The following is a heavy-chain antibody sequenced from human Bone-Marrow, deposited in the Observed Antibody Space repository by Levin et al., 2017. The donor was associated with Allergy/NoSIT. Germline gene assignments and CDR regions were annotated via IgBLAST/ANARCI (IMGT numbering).Heavy chain of an antibody. CDR3: VRHSTWATRLFDY. J-gene: IGHJ4*02. D-gene: IGHD3-16*01. Sequence: SETLSLTCSVSGGSISSSFFYWGWIRQPPGKGLEWIGSVFYNGDTYYNPSLKSRLTISVDTSKNHFSLRLSSVTAADASNYYCVRHSTWATRLFDYWGQGLLVTVSS. CDR1: GGSISSSFFY. CDR2: VFYNGDT. V-gene: IGHV4-39*01.